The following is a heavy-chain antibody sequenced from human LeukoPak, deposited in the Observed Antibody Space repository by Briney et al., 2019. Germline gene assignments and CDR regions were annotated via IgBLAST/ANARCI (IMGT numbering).Heavy chain of an antibody. Sequence: GASVKVSCKASGYTFTGYYMHWVRQAPGQGLEWMGWINPNSGGTNYAQEFQGRVTMTRDTSISTAYMELSRLRSDDTAVYYCAREEGLGYCSSTSCSQDYYYYGMDVWGQGTTVTVSS. D-gene: IGHD2-2*01. CDR3: AREEGLGYCSSTSCSQDYYYYGMDV. J-gene: IGHJ6*02. CDR2: INPNSGGT. CDR1: GYTFTGYY. V-gene: IGHV1-2*02.